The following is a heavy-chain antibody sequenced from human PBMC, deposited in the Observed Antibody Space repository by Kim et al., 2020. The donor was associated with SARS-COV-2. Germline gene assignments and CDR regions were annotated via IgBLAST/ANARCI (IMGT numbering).Heavy chain of an antibody. CDR1: GFTFSSYG. V-gene: IGHV3-30*18. CDR3: AKDTTQYSSGWYSGTNHYYYYGMDV. J-gene: IGHJ6*02. CDR2: ISYDGSNK. Sequence: GGSLRLSCAASGFTFSSYGMHWVRQAPGKGLEWVAVISYDGSNKYYADSVKGRFTISRDNSKNTLYLQMNSLRAEDTAVYYCAKDTTQYSSGWYSGTNHYYYYGMDVWGQGTTVTVSS. D-gene: IGHD6-19*01.